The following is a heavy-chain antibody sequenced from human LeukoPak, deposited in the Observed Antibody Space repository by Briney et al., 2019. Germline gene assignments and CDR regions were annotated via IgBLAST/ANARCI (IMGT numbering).Heavy chain of an antibody. CDR1: GYTFTSYD. V-gene: IGHV1-8*01. D-gene: IGHD3-10*01. Sequence: ASVKVSCKASGYTFTSYDINWVRQALGQGLEWVGWMNPNSGNTGSAQKVQGRITITMNTSISTAYMELSSLRSEDTAVYYCARIYYRRSDYHYYYMDVWGEGTTVTVSS. J-gene: IGHJ6*03. CDR2: MNPNSGNT. CDR3: ARIYYRRSDYHYYYMDV.